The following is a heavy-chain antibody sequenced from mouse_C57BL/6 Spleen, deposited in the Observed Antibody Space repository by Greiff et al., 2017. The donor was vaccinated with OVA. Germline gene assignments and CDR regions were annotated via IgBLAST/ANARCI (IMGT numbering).Heavy chain of an antibody. CDR1: GFTFSSYA. J-gene: IGHJ4*01. Sequence: EVMLVESGGGLVKPGGSLKLSCAASGFTFSSYAMSWVRQTPEKRLEWVATISDGGSYTYYPDNVKGRFTISRDKAKNNLYLQMSHLKSEDTAMYYCARAYAMDYWGQGTSVTVSS. CDR3: ARAYAMDY. CDR2: ISDGGSYT. V-gene: IGHV5-4*03.